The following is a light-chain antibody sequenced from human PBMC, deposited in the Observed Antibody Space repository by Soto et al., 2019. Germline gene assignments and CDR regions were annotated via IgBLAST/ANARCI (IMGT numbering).Light chain of an antibody. CDR1: SSNIGSNS. CDR3: AAWDGSLNGYV. Sequence: QSVLTQPPSASGTPGQRVTITCSGRSSNIGSNSVNWYQQLPGTAPKLLIYSNNQRPSGVPDRFSGSKSGTSASLAISGLQSEDEAEYYCAAWDGSLNGYVFGTGTKLTVL. J-gene: IGLJ1*01. V-gene: IGLV1-44*01. CDR2: SNN.